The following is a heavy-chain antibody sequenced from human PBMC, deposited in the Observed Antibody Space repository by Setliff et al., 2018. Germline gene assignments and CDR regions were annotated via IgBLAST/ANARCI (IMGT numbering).Heavy chain of an antibody. D-gene: IGHD6-19*01. CDR1: GGSFSGYY. Sequence: SETLSLTCAVYGGSFSGYYWSWIRQPPGKRLEWTGEIIHSGSTNYNPSLKSRVTMSIDTSKNQFSLKLNSVTAADMAVYYCAREQWLDPPGYYYMDVWAKGTTVTVSS. CDR3: AREQWLDPPGYYYMDV. V-gene: IGHV4-34*12. J-gene: IGHJ6*03. CDR2: IIHSGST.